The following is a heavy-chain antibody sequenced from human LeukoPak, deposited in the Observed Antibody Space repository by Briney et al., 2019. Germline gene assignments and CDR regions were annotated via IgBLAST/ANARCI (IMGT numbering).Heavy chain of an antibody. CDR3: ASGIYCSGGSCYSAFGY. CDR2: ISYDGSNK. D-gene: IGHD2-15*01. Sequence: PGGSLRLSCAASGFPFSSYGMHWVRQAPGKGLEWVAVISYDGSNKYYADSVKGRFTISRDNSKNTLYLQMNSLRPEDTAVYFCASGIYCSGGSCYSAFGYWGQGTLVTVSS. CDR1: GFPFSSYG. V-gene: IGHV3-30*03. J-gene: IGHJ4*02.